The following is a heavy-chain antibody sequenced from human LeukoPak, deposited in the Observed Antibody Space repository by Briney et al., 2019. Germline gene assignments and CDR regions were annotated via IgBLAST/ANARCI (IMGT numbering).Heavy chain of an antibody. CDR2: IYYSGTT. D-gene: IGHD4-17*01. CDR3: AREDPQTTVPEGMDV. Sequence: SETLSLTCTVSGGSISYYYWSWIRQSPGKGLEWIGYIYYSGTTNYNPSLKSRVTISVDTSKNQFSLQLRSVTAADTAAYYCAREDPQTTVPEGMDVWGQGTTVTVSS. V-gene: IGHV4-59*01. CDR1: GGSISYYY. J-gene: IGHJ6*02.